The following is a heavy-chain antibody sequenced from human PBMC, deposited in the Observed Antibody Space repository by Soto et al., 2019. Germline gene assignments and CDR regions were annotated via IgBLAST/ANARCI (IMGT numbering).Heavy chain of an antibody. J-gene: IGHJ4*02. CDR1: GFTFSSYA. CDR3: AKDMEMTGSCTNGLCWTLDY. V-gene: IGHV3-23*01. Sequence: PGGSLRLSCAASGFTFSSYAMSWVRQAPGKGLEWVSVISGSGVSTYYADSVKGRFTISRDKSKNTLYLQMNSLRAEDTAVYFRAKDMEMTGSCTNGLCWTLDYWGPGTLVTVSS. D-gene: IGHD2-8*01. CDR2: ISGSGVST.